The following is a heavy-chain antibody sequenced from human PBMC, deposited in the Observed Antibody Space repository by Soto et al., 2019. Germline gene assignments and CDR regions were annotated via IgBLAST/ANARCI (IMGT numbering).Heavy chain of an antibody. D-gene: IGHD3-22*01. CDR3: ARGVPDYYDSSGYYYVG. V-gene: IGHV1-69*06. CDR1: GGTFSSYA. Sequence: QVQLVQSGAEVKKPGSSVKVSCKASGGTFSSYAISWVRRAHDQGLEWLGGTIPIFGTANYAQKFKGRVTITAYKSTSTAYMELSSLRSEDTAVYYCARGVPDYYDSSGYYYVGWGEGTLVSVSS. J-gene: IGHJ4*02. CDR2: TIPIFGTA.